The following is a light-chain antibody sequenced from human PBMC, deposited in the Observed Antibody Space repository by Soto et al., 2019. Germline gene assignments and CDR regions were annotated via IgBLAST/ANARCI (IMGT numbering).Light chain of an antibody. Sequence: DILMTQSPESLTVSVGERATINCKSSQSLLYRSTNKNYLAWYQQKPGQPPKLLIHWASTRESGVPDRFSGSGSGTDFTLTISNVQAEDVAIYYCQRYYNTPLTFGGGTKVEIK. CDR1: QSLLYRSTNKNY. J-gene: IGKJ4*01. V-gene: IGKV4-1*01. CDR2: WAS. CDR3: QRYYNTPLT.